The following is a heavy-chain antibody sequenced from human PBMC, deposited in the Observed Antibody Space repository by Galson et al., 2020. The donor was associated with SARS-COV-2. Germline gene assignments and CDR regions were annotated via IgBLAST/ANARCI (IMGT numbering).Heavy chain of an antibody. V-gene: IGHV5-51*01. CDR3: ATGNPVISAFDI. Sequence: GGSLRLSCKGSGYSFTSSWIGWVRQMPGKGLEWMGIIYPGDSDTRYSPSFQGQVTISADKSISTAYLQWSSLKASDTAMYYCATGNPVISAFDIWGQGTMVTVSS. D-gene: IGHD2-21*01. CDR2: IYPGDSDT. CDR1: GYSFTSSW. J-gene: IGHJ3*02.